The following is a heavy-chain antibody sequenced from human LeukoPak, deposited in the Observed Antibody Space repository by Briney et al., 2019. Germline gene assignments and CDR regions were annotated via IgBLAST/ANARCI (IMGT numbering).Heavy chain of an antibody. CDR1: GGSFSDYY. J-gene: IGHJ4*02. Sequence: SETLSLTCAVYGGSFSDYYWTWIRQPPGKGLEWIGEINQVETANYNPSLKSRVAISVDTSKSQFSLRLNSVTAADTAVYYCARPGDISSWYDYWGQGTVVTVSS. V-gene: IGHV4-34*01. D-gene: IGHD6-13*01. CDR2: INQVETA. CDR3: ARPGDISSWYDY.